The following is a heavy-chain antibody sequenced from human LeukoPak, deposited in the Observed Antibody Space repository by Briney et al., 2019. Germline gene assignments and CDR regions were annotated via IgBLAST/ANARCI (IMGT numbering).Heavy chain of an antibody. CDR1: GFTVSSKY. CDR3: ARDDYDSNGYYLFDC. CDR2: IYSTGDT. V-gene: IGHV3-66*01. J-gene: IGHJ4*02. Sequence: PGGSLRLSCAVSGFTVSSKYMSWVRQAPGKGLEWVSVIYSTGDTRYADSVKGRFTISRDNSKNTLYLQMNSLRAEDTAVYYCARDDYDSNGYYLFDCWGQGTLVTVSS. D-gene: IGHD3-22*01.